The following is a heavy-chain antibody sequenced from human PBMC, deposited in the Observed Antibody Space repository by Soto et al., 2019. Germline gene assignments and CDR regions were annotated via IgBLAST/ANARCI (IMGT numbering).Heavy chain of an antibody. Sequence: SETLSLTCAVYGGSFSGYYWSWIRQPPGKGLEWIGEINHSGSTNYNPSLKSRVTISVDTSKNQFSLKLSSVTAADTAVYYCASIIAAAVTPFDYWGQGTLVTVSS. CDR3: ASIIAAAVTPFDY. CDR1: GGSFSGYY. V-gene: IGHV4-34*01. D-gene: IGHD6-13*01. CDR2: INHSGST. J-gene: IGHJ4*02.